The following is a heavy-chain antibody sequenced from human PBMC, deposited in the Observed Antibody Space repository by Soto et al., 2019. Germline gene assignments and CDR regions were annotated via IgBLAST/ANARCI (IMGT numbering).Heavy chain of an antibody. CDR3: ARASSSWATYYYYGMDV. Sequence: EVQLVESGGGLVQPGGSLRLSCAAFGFTFSSYDMHWVRQATGKGLEWVSAIGTAGDTYYPGSVKGRFTISRENAKNSLYLQMNSLRAGDTAVYYCARASSSWATYYYYGMDVWGQGTTVTVSS. D-gene: IGHD6-13*01. V-gene: IGHV3-13*01. CDR1: GFTFSSYD. CDR2: IGTAGDT. J-gene: IGHJ6*02.